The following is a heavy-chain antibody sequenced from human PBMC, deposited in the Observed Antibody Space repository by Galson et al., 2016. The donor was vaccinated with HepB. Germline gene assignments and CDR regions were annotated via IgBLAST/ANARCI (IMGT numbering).Heavy chain of an antibody. Sequence: SLRLSCAGSGFTFRNYGMHWVRQAPGKGLEWVAVISYDESVKYYADPGKGRFTISRDNSKNTLYLQMRSLRAEDTAVYYCATTGDGYNYFLYWGQGTLVTVSS. J-gene: IGHJ4*02. CDR1: GFTFRNYG. V-gene: IGHV3-30*03. D-gene: IGHD5-24*01. CDR2: ISYDESVK. CDR3: ATTGDGYNYFLY.